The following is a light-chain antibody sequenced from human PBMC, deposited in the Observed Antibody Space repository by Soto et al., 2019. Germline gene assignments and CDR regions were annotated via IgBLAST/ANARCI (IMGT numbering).Light chain of an antibody. CDR1: SSNIGAGYD. V-gene: IGLV1-47*01. CDR3: AAWDDSRTGPV. Sequence: QSLLTQPPSVSGAPGQRVTISCTGSSSNIGAGYDVHWYQQRPGTAPKLLIYRNNQRPSGVPDRFSGSKSGTSASLAISGLRSEDEADYYCAAWDDSRTGPVFRTGNKVTLL. CDR2: RNN. J-gene: IGLJ1*01.